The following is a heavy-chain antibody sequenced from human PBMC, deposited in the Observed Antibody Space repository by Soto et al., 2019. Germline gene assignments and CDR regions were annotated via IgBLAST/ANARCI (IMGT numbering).Heavy chain of an antibody. CDR1: GFSLSTSGVG. Sequence: QITLKESGPTLVKPTQTLTLTCTFSGFSLSTSGVGVGWIRQPPGKALEWLALIYWVDDKRYSPSLKSRLTITKDTSKNQVVLTMTHMDPVDTATYYCAHRRALGGAYYDILTGYGGDWFDPWGQGTLVTVSS. CDR2: IYWVDDK. J-gene: IGHJ5*02. D-gene: IGHD3-9*01. V-gene: IGHV2-5*02. CDR3: AHRRALGGAYYDILTGYGGDWFDP.